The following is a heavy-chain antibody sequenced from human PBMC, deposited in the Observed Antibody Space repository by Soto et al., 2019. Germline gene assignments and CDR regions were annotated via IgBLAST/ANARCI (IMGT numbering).Heavy chain of an antibody. D-gene: IGHD2-2*01. CDR2: INADNGNT. CDR3: ARVVPAASPYYLLAV. Sequence: ASVKVSCKASGYTFTSYAMHWVRRAPGQRLEWMGWINADNGNTKYSQKFQGRVTITRDTSASTAYMELSSLRSEDTAVYYCARVVPAASPYYLLAVCGKGTTVPGSS. CDR1: GYTFTSYA. V-gene: IGHV1-3*01. J-gene: IGHJ6*04.